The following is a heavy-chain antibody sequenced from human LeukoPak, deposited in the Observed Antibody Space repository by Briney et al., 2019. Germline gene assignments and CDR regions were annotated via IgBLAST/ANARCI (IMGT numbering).Heavy chain of an antibody. Sequence: PSETLSLTCTVSGGSISSGGYSWSWIRQPPGKGLEWIGYIYHSGSTYYNPSLKSRVTISVDRSKNQFSLKLSSVTAADTAVYYCARETTSGWQFDYWGQGTLVTVSS. D-gene: IGHD6-19*01. J-gene: IGHJ4*02. CDR1: GGSISSGGYS. CDR3: ARETTSGWQFDY. V-gene: IGHV4-30-2*01. CDR2: IYHSGST.